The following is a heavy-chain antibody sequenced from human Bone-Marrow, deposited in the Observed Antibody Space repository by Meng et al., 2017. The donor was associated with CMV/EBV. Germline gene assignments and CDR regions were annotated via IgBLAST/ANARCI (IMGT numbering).Heavy chain of an antibody. J-gene: IGHJ4*02. CDR1: GYTFTSYG. CDR2: ISAYNGNT. V-gene: IGHV1-18*01. D-gene: IGHD3-22*01. Sequence: ASVKVSCKASGYTFTSYGISWVRQAPGQGLEWMGWISAYNGNTNYAQKLQGRVTMTTDTSTSTAYMELRSLRSEDTAVYYCARGYYYDSSGYYGLYYFDYWGQGTLVIVSS. CDR3: ARGYYYDSSGYYGLYYFDY.